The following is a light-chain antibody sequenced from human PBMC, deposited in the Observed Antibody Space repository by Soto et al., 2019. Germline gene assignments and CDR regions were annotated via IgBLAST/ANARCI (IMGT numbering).Light chain of an antibody. CDR2: DVS. Sequence: EIVLTQSPGTLSLSPGERATLSCRSSQSVSSSYLAWYQQKPGQAPRLLIYDVSSRATGIPDRFSGSGSGTDFTLTISCMVTEDFALYFCRQYSSSPTFGQGTNVEIK. CDR3: RQYSSSPT. J-gene: IGKJ1*01. V-gene: IGKV3-20*01. CDR1: QSVSSSY.